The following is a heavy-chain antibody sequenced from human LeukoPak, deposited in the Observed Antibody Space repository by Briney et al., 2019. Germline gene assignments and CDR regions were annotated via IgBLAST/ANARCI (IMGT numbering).Heavy chain of an antibody. CDR1: GFSFRTYS. J-gene: IGHJ4*02. V-gene: IGHV3-30*02. Sequence: GGSLRLSCAASGFSFRTYSMHWVRQAPGKGLEWVAFIRQDGSDKYYADSVKGRFTVSRDISKTTLYLRMNSLRGDDTAVYYCAKDFRWGVDYWGQGTLVTVSS. CDR3: AKDFRWGVDY. D-gene: IGHD1-26*01. CDR2: IRQDGSDK.